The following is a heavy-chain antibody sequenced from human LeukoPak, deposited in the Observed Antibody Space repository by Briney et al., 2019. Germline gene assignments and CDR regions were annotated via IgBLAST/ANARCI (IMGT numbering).Heavy chain of an antibody. D-gene: IGHD2-2*02. V-gene: IGHV4-4*07. CDR1: GGSISSYY. J-gene: IGHJ6*03. Sequence: SETLSLTCTVSGGSISSYYWSWIRQPAGKGLEWIGRIYTSGSTNYNPSLKSLVTMSVDTSKNQFSLKLSSVTAADTAVYYCARGSEYCSSTSCYTRGDYYYYMDVWGKGTTVTVSS. CDR3: ARGSEYCSSTSCYTRGDYYYYMDV. CDR2: IYTSGST.